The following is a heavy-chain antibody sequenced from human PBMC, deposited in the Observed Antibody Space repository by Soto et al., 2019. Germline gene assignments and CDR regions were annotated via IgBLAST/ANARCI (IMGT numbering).Heavy chain of an antibody. D-gene: IGHD2-15*01. CDR1: GGTFSRYS. J-gene: IGHJ4*02. V-gene: IGHV1-69*13. Sequence: SVKVSCKASGGTFSRYSVSWVRQAPGQGLEWMGGIIPIFGTANYAQKFQGRVTITADESTSTAYMELSSLRSEDTAVYYCARDRNGGSCYDYWGQGTLVTVSS. CDR3: ARDRNGGSCYDY. CDR2: IIPIFGTA.